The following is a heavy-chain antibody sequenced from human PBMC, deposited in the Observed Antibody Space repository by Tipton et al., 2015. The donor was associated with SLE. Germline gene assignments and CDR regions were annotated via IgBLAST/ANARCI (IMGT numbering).Heavy chain of an antibody. J-gene: IGHJ5*02. D-gene: IGHD2-21*01. CDR2: ISSSGSTI. V-gene: IGHV3-48*03. CDR1: GFTFSSYE. Sequence: FLRLSCAASGFTFSSYEMNWVRQAPGKGLEWVSYISSSGSTIYYADSVKGRFTISRDNAKNSLYLQMNSLRAEDTAVYYCARELRNCGGDCYDLWGQGTLVTVSS. CDR3: ARELRNCGGDCYDL.